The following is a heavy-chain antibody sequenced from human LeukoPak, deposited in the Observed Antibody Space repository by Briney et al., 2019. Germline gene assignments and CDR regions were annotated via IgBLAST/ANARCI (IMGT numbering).Heavy chain of an antibody. CDR3: AKVPADPSEPLPPHSFDI. J-gene: IGHJ3*02. Sequence: QSGGSLRLSCAASGFTLSSYWMHWVRQAPGKGLVWVSRINSDGSSTSYADSVKGRFTISRDNSKNTLYLQMNSLRAEDTAVYYCAKVPADPSEPLPPHSFDIWGQGTMVTVSS. CDR2: INSDGSST. CDR1: GFTLSSYW. V-gene: IGHV3-74*01. D-gene: IGHD2-2*01.